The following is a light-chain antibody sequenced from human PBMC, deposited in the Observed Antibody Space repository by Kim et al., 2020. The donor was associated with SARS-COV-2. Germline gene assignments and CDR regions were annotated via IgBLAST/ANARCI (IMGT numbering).Light chain of an antibody. CDR1: KWGDKD. J-gene: IGLJ1*01. CDR3: QAWDSSTACV. V-gene: IGLV3-1*01. CDR2: QGS. Sequence: VGRGRTAGGTCSGGKWGDKDACWYQQKPGQSPVLVIYQGSKRPSGIPERFSGSNSGNTATLTISGTQAMDEADYYCQAWDSSTACVFGTGTKVTVL.